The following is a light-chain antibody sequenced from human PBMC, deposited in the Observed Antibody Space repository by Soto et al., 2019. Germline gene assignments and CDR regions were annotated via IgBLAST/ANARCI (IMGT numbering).Light chain of an antibody. CDR2: DAS. CDR1: QSVSSY. CDR3: QQRSNWPGT. J-gene: IGKJ1*01. V-gene: IGKV3-11*01. Sequence: EIVLTQSPATLSLSPGERATLSCSASQSVSSYLAWYQQKPGQAPRLLIYDASNRATGIPARVSGSESGTDFPLTISSLEPDDVEVYYCQQRSNWPGTFGQGTKVDIK.